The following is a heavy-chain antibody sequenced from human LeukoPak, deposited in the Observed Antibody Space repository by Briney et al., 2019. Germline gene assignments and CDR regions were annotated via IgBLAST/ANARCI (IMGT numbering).Heavy chain of an antibody. V-gene: IGHV5-51*01. D-gene: IGHD6-13*01. CDR1: GYSFTSYW. CDR2: IYPGDSNS. CDR3: ARLAPIAAAAPLSY. Sequence: GESLKISCKGAGYSFTSYWIGVVRQMPGKGLEWMWIIYPGDSNSRYTASSQGQVTISADKSITTAYPQCSSLKASDTAMYYCARLAPIAAAAPLSYWGQGTLVTVSS. J-gene: IGHJ4*02.